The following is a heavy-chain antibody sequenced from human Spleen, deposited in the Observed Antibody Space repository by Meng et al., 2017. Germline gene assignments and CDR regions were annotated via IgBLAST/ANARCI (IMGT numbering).Heavy chain of an antibody. D-gene: IGHD2/OR15-2a*01. J-gene: IGHJ4*02. CDR2: IYHSGTT. V-gene: IGHV4-4*02. Sequence: VQLQESGPGLVKPSGTLYLTCAGSGGAISSNNWWSWVRQPPGKGLEWIGEIYHSGTTNYNPSLNSRVTISVDKSKNQFSLKLSSVTAADTAVYYCAREAGPILSFDYWGQGTLVTVSS. CDR1: GGAISSNNW. CDR3: AREAGPILSFDY.